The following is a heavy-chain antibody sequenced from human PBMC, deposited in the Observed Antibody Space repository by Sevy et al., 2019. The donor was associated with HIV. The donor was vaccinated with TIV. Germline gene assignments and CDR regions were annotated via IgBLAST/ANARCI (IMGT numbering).Heavy chain of an antibody. CDR2: IYHSGST. J-gene: IGHJ4*02. Sequence: SETLSLTCSVSGYSISSGYYWGWIRQPPGKGLEWIGSIYHSGSTYSNPSLKSRVTISVDTSKNQFSLKLSSVTAADTAVYYCARGGYTYGKGYFDYWGQGTLVTVSS. CDR1: GYSISSGYY. D-gene: IGHD5-18*01. V-gene: IGHV4-38-2*02. CDR3: ARGGYTYGKGYFDY.